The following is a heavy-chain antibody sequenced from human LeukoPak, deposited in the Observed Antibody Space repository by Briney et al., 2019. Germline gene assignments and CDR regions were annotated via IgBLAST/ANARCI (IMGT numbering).Heavy chain of an antibody. Sequence: SETLSLTCTVSGGSISSYYWSWIRQPPGKGLEWIGYIYYSGSTNYNPSLKSRVTISVDTSKNQFSLKLSSVTAADTAVYCCARVASSSYLYFDYWGQGTLVTVSS. CDR2: IYYSGST. CDR3: ARVASSSYLYFDY. CDR1: GGSISSYY. J-gene: IGHJ4*02. V-gene: IGHV4-59*01. D-gene: IGHD6-13*01.